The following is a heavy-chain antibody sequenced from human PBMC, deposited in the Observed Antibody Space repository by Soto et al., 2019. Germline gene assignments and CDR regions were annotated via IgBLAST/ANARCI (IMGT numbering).Heavy chain of an antibody. J-gene: IGHJ6*02. CDR3: AKGRSYYYYYGVDV. CDR2: ISGSGGST. V-gene: IGHV3-23*01. Sequence: VRQAPGKGLEWVSAISGSGGSTYYADSVKGRFTISRDNSKSTLYLQMNSLRAEDTALYYCAKGRSYYYYYGVDVWGQGTTVTVSS.